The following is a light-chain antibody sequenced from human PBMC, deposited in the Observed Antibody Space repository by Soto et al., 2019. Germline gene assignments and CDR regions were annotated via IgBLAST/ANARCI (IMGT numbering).Light chain of an antibody. CDR1: SSNIGAGYD. Sequence: QSVLTHPPSVSGAPGQRVTISCTGSSSNIGAGYDVHWYQQLPGTAPKLLIYANNNRPSGVPDRFAGSKSGTSVSLAITGLQSDDEADYYCQSYDSTLSGYVFGTGTKVTV. CDR3: QSYDSTLSGYV. CDR2: ANN. V-gene: IGLV1-40*01. J-gene: IGLJ1*01.